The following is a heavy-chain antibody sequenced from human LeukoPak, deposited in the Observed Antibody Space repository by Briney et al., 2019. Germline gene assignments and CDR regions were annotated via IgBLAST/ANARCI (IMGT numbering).Heavy chain of an antibody. Sequence: QPGGSLRLSCAASGFTFDDYAMHWVRQAPGKGLEWVSLITGDGGSTYYADSVKGRFTISRDNSKNSLYLQMSSLRTEDTALYYCAEDIGAGYSDAFDIWGQGTMVTVSS. CDR3: AEDIGAGYSDAFDI. D-gene: IGHD2-15*01. J-gene: IGHJ3*02. CDR1: GFTFDDYA. CDR2: ITGDGGST. V-gene: IGHV3-43*02.